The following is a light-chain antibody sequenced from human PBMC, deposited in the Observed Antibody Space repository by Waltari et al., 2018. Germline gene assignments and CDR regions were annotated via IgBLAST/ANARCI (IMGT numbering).Light chain of an antibody. J-gene: IGLJ3*02. CDR3: AAWDDSLSGPV. CDR2: RDN. CDR1: SSNLGSNY. V-gene: IGLV1-47*01. Sequence: QSVLTQPPSASGTPGQRVTIPCSGSSSNLGSNYVYWYQQRPGTAPKLLMYRDNQRPSGVPDRFSGSKSGTSASLAISGLQSEDEAEYYCAAWDDSLSGPVFGGGTKLTVL.